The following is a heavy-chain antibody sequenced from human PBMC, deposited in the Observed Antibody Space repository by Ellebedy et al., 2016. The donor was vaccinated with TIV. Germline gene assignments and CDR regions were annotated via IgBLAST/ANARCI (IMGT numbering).Heavy chain of an antibody. CDR1: GYTFTGYY. Sequence: ASVKVSXKASGYTFTGYYMHWVRQAPGQGLEWMGWINPNSGGTNYAQKFQGRVTITADKSTSTAYMELSSLRSEDTAVYYCARDIGGSGSYHEFDYWGQGTLVTVSS. CDR2: INPNSGGT. V-gene: IGHV1-2*02. D-gene: IGHD3-10*01. CDR3: ARDIGGSGSYHEFDY. J-gene: IGHJ4*02.